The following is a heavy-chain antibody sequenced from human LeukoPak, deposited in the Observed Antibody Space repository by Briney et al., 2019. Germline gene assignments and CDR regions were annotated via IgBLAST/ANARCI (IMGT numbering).Heavy chain of an antibody. CDR3: AKRENYYDSSGYHYVGAFDI. V-gene: IGHV3-23*01. J-gene: IGHJ3*02. CDR1: GFPFSTYS. Sequence: PGGSLTLSCAASGFPFSTYSKSWVRQAPGKGLEWVSDISDGGGSTYYVGSVRGRFIISKDNSKNKVYLKMNRLRAEDTAVYYCAKRENYYDSSGYHYVGAFDIWGQGTMVTVSS. D-gene: IGHD3-22*01. CDR2: ISDGGGST.